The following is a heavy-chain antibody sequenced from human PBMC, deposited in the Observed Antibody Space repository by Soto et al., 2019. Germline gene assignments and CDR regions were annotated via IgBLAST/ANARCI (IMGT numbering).Heavy chain of an antibody. CDR1: GDSVSSNSAA. D-gene: IGHD3-22*01. J-gene: IGHJ6*02. CDR2: TSYRSKWDH. V-gene: IGHV6-1*01. CDR3: ARFYYDSSGYLPSPYYYYYGMDV. Sequence: SQTLSLTCAISGDSVSSNSAAWNWIRQSPSRGLEWLGRTSYRSKWDHDYAVSVKSRININADTSKNQFALQLNSVTPEDTAVYYCARFYYDSSGYLPSPYYYYYGMDVWGQGTTVTVSS.